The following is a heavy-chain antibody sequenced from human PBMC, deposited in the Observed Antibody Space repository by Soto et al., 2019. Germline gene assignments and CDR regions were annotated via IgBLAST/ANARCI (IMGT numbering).Heavy chain of an antibody. Sequence: GGSLRLSCAASGFTFSSYAMSWVRQAPGKGLECVSAISGSGGSTYYADSVKGRFTISRDNSKNTLYLQMNSLRAEDTAVYYCAKGYLLRYFDWLLPDYGMDVWGQGTTVTVSS. CDR1: GFTFSSYA. J-gene: IGHJ6*02. CDR2: ISGSGGST. CDR3: AKGYLLRYFDWLLPDYGMDV. V-gene: IGHV3-23*01. D-gene: IGHD3-9*01.